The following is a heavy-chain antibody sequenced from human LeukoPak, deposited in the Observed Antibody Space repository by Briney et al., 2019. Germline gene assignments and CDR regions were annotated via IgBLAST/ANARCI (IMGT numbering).Heavy chain of an antibody. D-gene: IGHD1-26*01. CDR1: GYTFTGYY. CDR2: INPNSGGT. Sequence: GASVKVSCKASGYTFTGYYMHWVRQAPGQGLEWMGWINPNSGGTNYAQKFQGRVTMTRDTSISTAYMELSRLRSDDTAVYYCARDSSGGGGSYYSDYWGQGTLVTVSS. J-gene: IGHJ4*02. CDR3: ARDSSGGGGSYYSDY. V-gene: IGHV1-2*02.